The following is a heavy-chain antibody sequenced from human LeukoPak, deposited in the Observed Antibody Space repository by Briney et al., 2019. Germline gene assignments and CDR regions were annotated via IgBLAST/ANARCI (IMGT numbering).Heavy chain of an antibody. Sequence: GRSLRLSCAASGFTFSSYAMHWVRQAPGKGLEWVAVISYDGSNKYYADSVKGRFTISRDNSKNTLYLQMNSLRAEDTAVYYCARDRGRGPQLYDFWSGYYAFDIWGQGTMVTVSS. D-gene: IGHD3-3*01. CDR3: ARDRGRGPQLYDFWSGYYAFDI. CDR2: ISYDGSNK. CDR1: GFTFSSYA. J-gene: IGHJ3*02. V-gene: IGHV3-30-3*01.